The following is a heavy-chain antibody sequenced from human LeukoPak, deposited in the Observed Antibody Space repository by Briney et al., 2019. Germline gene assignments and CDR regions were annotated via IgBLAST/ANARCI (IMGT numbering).Heavy chain of an antibody. CDR2: IKPDGSFT. J-gene: IGHJ4*02. D-gene: IGHD3-22*01. V-gene: IGHV3-7*03. CDR3: AKGLVVIGPIQIDY. CDR1: GFAFSDYW. Sequence: GGSLRLSCVASGFAFSDYWMNWVRQAPGKGLEWVAIIKPDGSFTNYGDAVKGRFTISRDNAKKSLYLQMNGLRAEDTAVYYCAKGLVVIGPIQIDYWGQGTLVTVSS.